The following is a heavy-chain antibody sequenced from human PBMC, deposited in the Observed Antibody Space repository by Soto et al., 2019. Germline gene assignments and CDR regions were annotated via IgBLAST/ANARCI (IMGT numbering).Heavy chain of an antibody. CDR1: VYTYTSYG. CDR3: ARGGDYYDSSGYYPLYYGMDV. Sequence: ASVKVSCKASVYTYTSYGISWVRQAPGQGLEGMGWISAYNGNTNYAQKPQGRVTMTTDTSTSTAYMELRSLRSDDTAVYYCARGGDYYDSSGYYPLYYGMDVWGQGTTVTVSS. V-gene: IGHV1-18*04. CDR2: ISAYNGNT. D-gene: IGHD3-22*01. J-gene: IGHJ6*02.